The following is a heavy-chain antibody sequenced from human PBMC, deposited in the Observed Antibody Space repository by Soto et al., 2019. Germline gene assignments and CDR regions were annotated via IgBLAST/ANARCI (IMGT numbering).Heavy chain of an antibody. CDR3: ARVTMVRGENYYYYMDV. CDR1: GFTFSNHY. D-gene: IGHD3-10*01. J-gene: IGHJ6*03. CDR2: TRNKANSYTT. Sequence: GGSLRLSCAASGFTFSNHYMDWVRQAPGKGLEWVGRTRNKANSYTTEYAASVKGRITISRDDSKNSLYLQMNSLKTEDTAVYYCARVTMVRGENYYYYMDVWGKGTTVTVSS. V-gene: IGHV3-72*01.